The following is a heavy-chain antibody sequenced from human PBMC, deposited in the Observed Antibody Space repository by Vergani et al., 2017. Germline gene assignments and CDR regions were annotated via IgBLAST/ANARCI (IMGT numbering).Heavy chain of an antibody. Sequence: EVQLVESGGGLVQPGRSLRLSCAASGFTFDDYAMHWVRQAPGKGLEWVSGISWNSGSIGYADSVKGRFTISRDNAKNSLYLQMNSLRAEDTALYYCAKGRSPDYYYYDYVDVWGKGTTVTVSS. J-gene: IGHJ6*03. V-gene: IGHV3-9*01. CDR3: AKGRSPDYYYYDYVDV. CDR2: ISWNSGSI. CDR1: GFTFDDYA.